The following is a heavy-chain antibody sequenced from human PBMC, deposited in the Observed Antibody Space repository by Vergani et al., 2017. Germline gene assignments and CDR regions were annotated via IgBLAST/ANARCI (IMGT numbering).Heavy chain of an antibody. J-gene: IGHJ4*02. CDR3: ARSLSHSSSWYIGFDY. D-gene: IGHD6-13*01. CDR2: INHSGST. Sequence: QVQLQQWGAGLLKPSETLSLTCAVYGGSFSGYYWSWIRQPPGKGLEWIGEINHSGSTNYNPSLKSRVTISVDTSKNQFSLKLSSVTAADTAVYYCARSLSHSSSWYIGFDYWGQGTLVTVSS. V-gene: IGHV4-34*01. CDR1: GGSFSGYY.